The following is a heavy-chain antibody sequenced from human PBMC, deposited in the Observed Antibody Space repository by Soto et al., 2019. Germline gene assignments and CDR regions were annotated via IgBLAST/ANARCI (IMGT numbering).Heavy chain of an antibody. CDR2: IIDSGGST. J-gene: IGHJ6*02. CDR3: AKGRSYYYYYGVDV. Sequence: GGSLRLSCAASGFTFSSCAMGWVRQAPGKGLEWVSDIIDSGGSTYYADSVKGRFTISRDNSKSTLYLQMNSLRAEDTALYYSAKGRSYYYYYGVDVWGQGTTVTVPS. V-gene: IGHV3-23*01. CDR1: GFTFSSCA.